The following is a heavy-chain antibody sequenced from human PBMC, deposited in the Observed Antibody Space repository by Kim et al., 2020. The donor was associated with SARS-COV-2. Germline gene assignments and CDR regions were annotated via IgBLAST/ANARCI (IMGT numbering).Heavy chain of an antibody. CDR1: GGTFSSYA. D-gene: IGHD1-26*01. Sequence: SVKVSCKASGGTFSSYAISWVRQAPGQGLEWMGGIIPIFGTANYAQKFQGRVTITADESTSTAYMELSSLRSEDTAVYYCARDSRQVGATPLGGFDYWGQGTLVTVSS. J-gene: IGHJ4*02. CDR2: IIPIFGTA. CDR3: ARDSRQVGATPLGGFDY. V-gene: IGHV1-69*13.